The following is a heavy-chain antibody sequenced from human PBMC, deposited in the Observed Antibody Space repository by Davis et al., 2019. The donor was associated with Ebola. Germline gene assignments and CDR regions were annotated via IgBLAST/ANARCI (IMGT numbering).Heavy chain of an antibody. CDR2: IIPILGIA. Sequence: SVKVSCKASGGTFSSYAISWVRQAPGQGLEWMGRIIPILGIANYAQKFQGRVTITADKSTSTAYMELSSLRSEDTAVYYCARSCYYDSSGYYLDYWGQGTLVTVSS. J-gene: IGHJ4*02. CDR1: GGTFSSYA. V-gene: IGHV1-69*04. D-gene: IGHD3-22*01. CDR3: ARSCYYDSSGYYLDY.